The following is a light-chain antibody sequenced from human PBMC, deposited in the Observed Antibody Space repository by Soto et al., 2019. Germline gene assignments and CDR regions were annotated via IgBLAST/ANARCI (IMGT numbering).Light chain of an antibody. CDR3: HQRRNCPHT. J-gene: IGKJ5*01. V-gene: IGKV3-11*01. CDR2: DAS. CDR1: QSVSSN. Sequence: EIVLTQSPATLSLSPWERATLSCRASQSVSSNFAWFHQKPGQAPRLLIYDASTRATGVPARFSGSGSGTECSLPTSAPGPLDLADYYCHQRRNCPHTFGQGTRLEIK.